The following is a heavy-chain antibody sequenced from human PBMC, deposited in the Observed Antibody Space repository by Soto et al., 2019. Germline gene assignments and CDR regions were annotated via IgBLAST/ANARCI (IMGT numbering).Heavy chain of an antibody. J-gene: IGHJ4*02. CDR1: GFTFSSYW. Sequence: EVQLVESGGGLVQPGGSLRLSCAASGFTFSSYWMHWVRQAPGKGLVWVSRINSDGSSTSYADSVKGRFTISRDNAKNTLYLQMNCLRAEDPAVYYCAVAVAGPTAIGYWGQGTLVTVSS. CDR3: AVAVAGPTAIGY. D-gene: IGHD6-19*01. CDR2: INSDGSST. V-gene: IGHV3-74*01.